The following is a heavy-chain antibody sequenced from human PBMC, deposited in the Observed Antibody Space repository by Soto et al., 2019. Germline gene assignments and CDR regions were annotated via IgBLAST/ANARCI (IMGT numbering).Heavy chain of an antibody. D-gene: IGHD4-4*01. CDR2: IWYDGSNK. Sequence: PGGSLRLSCAASGFTFSSYGMHWVRQAPGKGLEWVAVIWYDGSNKYYADSVKGRFTISRDNSKNTLYLQMNSLRAEDTAVYYCARERGSNYGYFDYWGQGTLVTVS. CDR1: GFTFSSYG. V-gene: IGHV3-33*01. CDR3: ARERGSNYGYFDY. J-gene: IGHJ4*02.